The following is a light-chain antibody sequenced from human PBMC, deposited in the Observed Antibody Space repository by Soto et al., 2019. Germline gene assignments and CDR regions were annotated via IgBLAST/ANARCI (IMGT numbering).Light chain of an antibody. V-gene: IGKV1-9*01. CDR3: QQLNSYPLT. CDR2: AAS. CDR1: QGISSY. Sequence: DIQFTQSPSFLSASVGDRVTITCRASQGISSYLSWYQQKPGKAPKILIYAASTLQTGVPSRFSGSGSGTDFTLTISRLQPEDFATDYCQQLNSYPLTFGGGTKVDI. J-gene: IGKJ4*01.